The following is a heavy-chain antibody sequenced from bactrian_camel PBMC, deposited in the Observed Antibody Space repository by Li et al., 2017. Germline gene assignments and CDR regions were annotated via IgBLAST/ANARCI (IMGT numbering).Heavy chain of an antibody. J-gene: IGHJ4*01. Sequence: VQLVESGGGLVQPGGSLRLSCLVSGFSLTVYAMTWVRQAPGKGLEWVASIDQGGVTTYYADAAKGRVTISKDDAKNSVDLQMNSLKPDDTAVYYCAAANLRDWLVPVPYNYWGQGTQVTVS. CDR2: IDQGGVTT. D-gene: IGHD1*01. V-gene: IGHV3S40*01. CDR1: GFSLTVYA. CDR3: AAANLRDWLVPVPYNY.